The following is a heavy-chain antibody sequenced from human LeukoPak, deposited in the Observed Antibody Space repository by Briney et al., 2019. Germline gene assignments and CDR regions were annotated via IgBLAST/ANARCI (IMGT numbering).Heavy chain of an antibody. V-gene: IGHV3-7*01. CDR3: ARGYNRGSDY. CDR2: IKQDGGAR. CDR1: GFIVRDYW. J-gene: IGHJ4*02. D-gene: IGHD5-18*01. Sequence: HPGGSPRLSCAASGFIVRDYWMNWVRQAPGQGLEWLANIKQDGGARYYVGSVKGRFTISSDSAKSLVYLQMDSLRAEDTATYYCARGYNRGSDYWGQGTLVTVSS.